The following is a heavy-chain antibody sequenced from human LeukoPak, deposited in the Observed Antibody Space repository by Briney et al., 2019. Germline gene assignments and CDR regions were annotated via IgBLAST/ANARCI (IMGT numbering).Heavy chain of an antibody. CDR2: IIPIFGTA. Sequence: SVKVSCKASGGTFSSYAIGWVRQAPGQGLEWMGGIIPIFGTANYAQKFQGRVTITTDESTSTAYMELSSLRSEDTAVYYCARDTRSSGWYRSFDYWGQGTLVTVSS. V-gene: IGHV1-69*05. CDR1: GGTFSSYA. D-gene: IGHD6-19*01. CDR3: ARDTRSSGWYRSFDY. J-gene: IGHJ4*02.